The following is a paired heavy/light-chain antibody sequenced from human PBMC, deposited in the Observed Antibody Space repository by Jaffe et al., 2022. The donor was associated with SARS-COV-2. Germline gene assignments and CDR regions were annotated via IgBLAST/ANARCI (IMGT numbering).Heavy chain of an antibody. V-gene: IGHV3-30-3*01. J-gene: IGHJ6*02. CDR3: ARDHREYQLLHYYYYYGMDV. Sequence: QVQLVESGGGVVQPGRSLRLSCAASGFTFSSYAMHWVRQAPGKGLEWVAVISYDGSNKYYADSVKGRFTISRDNSKNTLYLQMNSLRAEDTAVYYCARDHREYQLLHYYYYYGMDVWGQGTTVTVSS. CDR1: GFTFSSYA. D-gene: IGHD2-2*01. CDR2: ISYDGSNK.
Light chain of an antibody. CDR1: QSLLHSNGYNY. Sequence: DIVMTQSPLSLPVTPGEPASISCRSSQSLLHSNGYNYLDWYLQKPGQSPQLLIYLGSNRASGVPDRFSGSGSGTDFTLKISRVEAEDVGVYYCMQALQTPLFTFGPGTKVDIK. J-gene: IGKJ3*01. CDR3: MQALQTPLFT. V-gene: IGKV2-28*01. CDR2: LGS.